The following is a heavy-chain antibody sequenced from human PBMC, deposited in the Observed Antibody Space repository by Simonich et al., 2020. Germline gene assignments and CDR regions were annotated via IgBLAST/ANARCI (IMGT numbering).Heavy chain of an antibody. CDR2: INPNSGGP. J-gene: IGHJ6*02. Sequence: GAEVKKPGASLKVSCKASGYTFPGYYMHGVRQAPGKGLGWMGRINPNSGGPNYAQKFQGRVTMPRDTSISTAYMELSRLRSDDTAVYYCARVPGIYYYYGMDVWGQGTTVTVSS. D-gene: IGHD3-10*01. CDR1: GYTFPGYY. CDR3: ARVPGIYYYYGMDV. V-gene: IGHV1-2*06.